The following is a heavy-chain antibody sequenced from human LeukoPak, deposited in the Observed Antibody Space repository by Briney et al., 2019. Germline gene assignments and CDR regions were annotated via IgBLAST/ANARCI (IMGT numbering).Heavy chain of an antibody. J-gene: IGHJ4*02. CDR1: GFTVSSNY. Sequence: GGSLRLSCAASGFTVSSNYMNWVRQAPGKGLEWVASISSASSYMYYADSVKGRFTISRDNARNSLYLQMDSLRAEDTAVYYCARDFYCDRSNCYTIDYWGQGTLVTVSS. D-gene: IGHD2-2*02. CDR2: ISSASSYM. V-gene: IGHV3-21*01. CDR3: ARDFYCDRSNCYTIDY.